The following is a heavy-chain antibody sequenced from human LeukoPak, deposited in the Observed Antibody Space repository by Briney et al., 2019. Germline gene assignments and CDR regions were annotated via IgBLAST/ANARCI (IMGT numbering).Heavy chain of an antibody. J-gene: IGHJ4*02. CDR1: GGPFSGYY. D-gene: IGHD5-18*01. CDR2: INHSGST. V-gene: IGHV4-34*01. CDR3: ARGKYSSYFDY. Sequence: PSETLSLTCAVYGGPFSGYYWSWIRQPPGKGLEWIGEINHSGSTNYNPSLKSRVTISVDTSKNQFSLKLSSVTAADTAVYYCARGKYSSYFDYWGQGTLVTVSS.